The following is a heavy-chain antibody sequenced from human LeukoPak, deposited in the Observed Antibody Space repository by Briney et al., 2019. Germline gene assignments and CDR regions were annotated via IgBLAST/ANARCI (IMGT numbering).Heavy chain of an antibody. D-gene: IGHD1-26*01. Sequence: PSETLSLTCTVSGGSISSYYWSWIRQPPGKGLEWIGYIYYSGSTNYNPSLKSRVTISVDASKNQFSLKLSSVTVADTAVYYCARDQTDDSGSYNWFDPWGQGTLVTVSS. CDR3: ARDQTDDSGSYNWFDP. CDR2: IYYSGST. V-gene: IGHV4-59*01. J-gene: IGHJ5*02. CDR1: GGSISSYY.